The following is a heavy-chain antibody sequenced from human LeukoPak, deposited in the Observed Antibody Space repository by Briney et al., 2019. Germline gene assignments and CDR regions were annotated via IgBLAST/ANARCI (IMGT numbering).Heavy chain of an antibody. V-gene: IGHV4-4*07. J-gene: IGHJ5*02. Sequence: SETLSLTCTVSGGSISSYYWSWIRQPAGKGLEWIGRIYTGGSTNYNPSLKSRVTMSVDTSKNQFSLKLSSVTAADTAVYYCARFGEYYDSNYGNSENWFDPWGQGTLVTVSS. CDR3: ARFGEYYDSNYGNSENWFDP. D-gene: IGHD3-22*01. CDR2: IYTGGST. CDR1: GGSISSYY.